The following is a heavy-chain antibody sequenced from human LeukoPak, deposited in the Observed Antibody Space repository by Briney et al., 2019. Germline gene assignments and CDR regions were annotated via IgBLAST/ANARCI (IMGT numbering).Heavy chain of an antibody. V-gene: IGHV3-53*01. J-gene: IGHJ4*02. D-gene: IGHD2-15*01. CDR1: GFTVSVNY. CDR3: AGRTGYCSGGGCPILDY. CDR2: IYSGGDT. Sequence: GGSLRLSCSASGFTVSVNYMSWVRQAPGKGLEWVSVIYSGGDTYYADSVKGRFTISRDNSQNTLYLQMHSLRAEDTAVYYCAGRTGYCSGGGCPILDYWGQGTLVTVSS.